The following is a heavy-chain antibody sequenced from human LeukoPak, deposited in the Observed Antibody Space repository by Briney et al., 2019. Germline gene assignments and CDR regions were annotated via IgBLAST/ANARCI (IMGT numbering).Heavy chain of an antibody. D-gene: IGHD1-26*01. CDR2: IYYSGST. CDR3: ARGRAGGSGSYYVARDYYYMDV. J-gene: IGHJ6*03. V-gene: IGHV4-59*12. CDR1: GGSFSGYY. Sequence: SETLSLTCAVYGGSFSGYYWSWIRQPPGKGLEWIGYIYYSGSTNYNPSLKSRVTISVDTSKNQFSLKLSSVTAADTAVYYCARGRAGGSGSYYVARDYYYMDVWGKGTTVTVSS.